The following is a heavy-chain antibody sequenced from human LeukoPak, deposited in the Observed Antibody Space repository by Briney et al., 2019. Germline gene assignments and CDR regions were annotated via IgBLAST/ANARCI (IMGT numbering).Heavy chain of an antibody. J-gene: IGHJ4*02. CDR1: GFSFSTYA. CDR2: IWHDASHT. Sequence: GGSLRLSCAASGFSFSTYAMHWVRQAPGKGLEWVALIWHDASHTFYTDSVKGRFTISRDNSKNTLFLQMNSLGGEDTALYYCARENFGSGSYPDYWGQGTLVTVSS. CDR3: ARENFGSGSYPDY. V-gene: IGHV3-33*01. D-gene: IGHD3-10*01.